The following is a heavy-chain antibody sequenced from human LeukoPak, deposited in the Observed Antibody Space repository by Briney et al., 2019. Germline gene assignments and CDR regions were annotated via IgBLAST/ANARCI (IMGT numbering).Heavy chain of an antibody. CDR2: IKQDGSEK. CDR3: ARDLLLYFGEVTMAFDY. D-gene: IGHD3-10*01. J-gene: IGHJ4*02. V-gene: IGHV3-7*01. CDR1: GNSFSSGD. Sequence: ETLSLTCTVSGNSFSSGDNYWSWVRQAPGKGLEWVANIKQDGSEKYYVDSVKGRFTISRDNAQNSLSLQMNSLRAEDTAVYYCARDLLLYFGEVTMAFDYWGLGTLVTVSS.